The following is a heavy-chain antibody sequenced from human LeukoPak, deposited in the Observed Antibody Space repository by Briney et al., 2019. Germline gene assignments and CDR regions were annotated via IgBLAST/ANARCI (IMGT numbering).Heavy chain of an antibody. CDR3: ARYTSGWSLGY. V-gene: IGHV4-34*01. Sequence: SETLSLTCAVYGGSFSGYYWSWIRQPPGKGLEWIGEINHSGSTNYNPSLKSRVTISVDTSKNQFSLKVSSVTAADTAVYYCARYTSGWSLGYWGQGTLVTVSS. CDR1: GGSFSGYY. D-gene: IGHD6-19*01. CDR2: INHSGST. J-gene: IGHJ4*02.